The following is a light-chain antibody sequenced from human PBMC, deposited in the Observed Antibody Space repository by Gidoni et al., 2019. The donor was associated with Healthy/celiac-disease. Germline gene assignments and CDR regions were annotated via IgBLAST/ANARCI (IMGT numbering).Light chain of an antibody. CDR3: SSYTSSSTPWV. J-gene: IGLJ3*02. Sequence: QSALTQPASVSGSPGQSITISCTGTSSDVGGYNYVSWYQQPPGKAPNLMIYDVSNRPSGVSNRFSGSKSGNTACLTISGLQAEDEADYYCSSYTSSSTPWVFGGGTKLTVL. CDR2: DVS. CDR1: SSDVGGYNY. V-gene: IGLV2-14*01.